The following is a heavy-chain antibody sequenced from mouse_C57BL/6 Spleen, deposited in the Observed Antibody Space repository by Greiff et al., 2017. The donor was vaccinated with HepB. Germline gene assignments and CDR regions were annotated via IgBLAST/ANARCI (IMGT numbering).Heavy chain of an antibody. Sequence: EVHLVESGGGLVKPGGSLKLSCAASGFTFSDYGMHWVRQAPEKGLEWVAYISSGSSTIYYADKVKGRFTISRDNAKNTLFLQMTSLRSEDTAMYYCARRWLRAMDYWGQGTSVTVSS. CDR3: ARRWLRAMDY. D-gene: IGHD1-1*02. V-gene: IGHV5-17*01. J-gene: IGHJ4*01. CDR2: ISSGSSTI. CDR1: GFTFSDYG.